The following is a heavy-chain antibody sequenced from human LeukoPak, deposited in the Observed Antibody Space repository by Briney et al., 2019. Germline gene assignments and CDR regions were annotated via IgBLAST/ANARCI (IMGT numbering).Heavy chain of an antibody. J-gene: IGHJ3*02. CDR3: AKSNGYGLVDI. CDR2: IFYSGGT. V-gene: IGHV4-59*04. Sequence: KPSETLSLTCGVSGGSLTGYYWSWIRQTPGKGLEWIGNIFYSGGTYYSPSLTSRVTISLDTSRNQFSLKLNSVTAADTAVYYCAKSNGYGLVDIWGQGTMVTVSS. CDR1: GGSLTGYY. D-gene: IGHD3-10*01.